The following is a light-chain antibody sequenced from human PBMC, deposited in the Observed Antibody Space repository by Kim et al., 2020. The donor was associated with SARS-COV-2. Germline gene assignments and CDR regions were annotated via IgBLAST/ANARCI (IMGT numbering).Light chain of an antibody. V-gene: IGKV4-1*01. CDR1: QSVFHSSRNKSA. Sequence: DIVMTQSPDSLAVSLGERATINCKSSQSVFHSSRNKSALAWFQQKPGQPPNVLIYWASTRKSGVPDRFSGSGSGTDFTLTISSLQAEDVAVYYCQQYYTTPLTFGPGTKVDIK. CDR2: WAS. CDR3: QQYYTTPLT. J-gene: IGKJ3*01.